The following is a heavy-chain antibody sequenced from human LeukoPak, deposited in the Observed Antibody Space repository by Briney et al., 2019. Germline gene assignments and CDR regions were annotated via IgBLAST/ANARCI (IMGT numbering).Heavy chain of an antibody. CDR1: GGTFSSYA. CDR2: IIPILGIA. Sequence: SVKVSCKASGGTFSSYAISWVRQAPGQGPEWMGRIIPILGIANYAQKFQGRVTITADKSTSTAYMELSSLRSEDTAVYYCARLAYCGGDCLADAFDIWGQGTMVTVSS. J-gene: IGHJ3*02. CDR3: ARLAYCGGDCLADAFDI. V-gene: IGHV1-69*04. D-gene: IGHD2-21*02.